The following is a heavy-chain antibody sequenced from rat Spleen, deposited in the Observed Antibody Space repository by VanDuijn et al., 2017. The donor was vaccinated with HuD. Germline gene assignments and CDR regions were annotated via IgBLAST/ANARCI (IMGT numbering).Heavy chain of an antibody. CDR3: ARSLGRVYNNYFDY. CDR2: ISYSGST. Sequence: EVQLQESGPGLVKPSQSLSLTCSVTGYSITSNYWGWIRKFPGNKMEWMGYISYSGSTSYNPSLRSRISITRDTSKNQFFLHLNSVTTEDTATYYCARSLGRVYNNYFDYWGQGVMVTVSS. D-gene: IGHD1-10*01. V-gene: IGHV3-1*01. CDR1: GYSITSNY. J-gene: IGHJ2*01.